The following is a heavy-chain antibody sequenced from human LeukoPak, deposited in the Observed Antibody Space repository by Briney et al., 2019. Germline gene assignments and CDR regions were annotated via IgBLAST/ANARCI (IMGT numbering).Heavy chain of an antibody. D-gene: IGHD3-22*01. CDR2: IYYSGST. V-gene: IGHV4-61*01. J-gene: IGHJ6*02. Sequence: SETLSLTCTVSGGSVSSGSYYWSWIRQPPGTGLEWIGYIYYSGSTNYNPSLKSRVTISVDTSKNQFSLKLSSVTAADTAVYYCARDNQYYYDSSGYYYDYYYYGMDVWGQGTTVTVSS. CDR1: GGSVSSGSYY. CDR3: ARDNQYYYDSSGYYYDYYYYGMDV.